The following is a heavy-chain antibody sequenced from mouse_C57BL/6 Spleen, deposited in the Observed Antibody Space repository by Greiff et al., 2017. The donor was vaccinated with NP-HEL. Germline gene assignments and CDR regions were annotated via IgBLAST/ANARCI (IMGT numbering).Heavy chain of an antibody. J-gene: IGHJ4*01. V-gene: IGHV1-4*01. CDR1: GYTFTSYT. D-gene: IGHD2-4*01. CDR2: INPSSGYT. Sequence: QVQLQQSGAELARPGASVKMSCKASGYTFTSYTMHWVKQRPGQGLEWIGYINPSSGYTKYNQKFKDEATLTADKSSSTAYMQLSSLTSEDSAVYYCARYDTFHDYGYAMDYWGQGTSVTVSS. CDR3: ARYDTFHDYGYAMDY.